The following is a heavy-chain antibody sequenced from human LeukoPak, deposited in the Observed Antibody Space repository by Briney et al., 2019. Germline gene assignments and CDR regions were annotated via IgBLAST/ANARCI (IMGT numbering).Heavy chain of an antibody. D-gene: IGHD3-10*01. J-gene: IGHJ5*02. V-gene: IGHV3-23*01. CDR2: ISGSGGST. Sequence: GGSLRLSCAASGFTFTSYAMSWVRQAPGKGLEWVSAISGSGGSTYYADSVKGRFTISRDNSKNTLYLQMNSLRAEDTAVYYCAKDACGSGSLRGYKPNWFDPWGQGTLVTVSS. CDR3: AKDACGSGSLRGYKPNWFDP. CDR1: GFTFTSYA.